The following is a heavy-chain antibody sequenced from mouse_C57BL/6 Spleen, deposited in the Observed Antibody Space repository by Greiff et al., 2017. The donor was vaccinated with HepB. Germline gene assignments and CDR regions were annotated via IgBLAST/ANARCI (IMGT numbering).Heavy chain of an antibody. D-gene: IGHD2-2*01. CDR2: IDPSDSYT. J-gene: IGHJ3*01. CDR3: AKRYGYDVGGFAY. CDR1: GYTFTSYW. Sequence: VQLQQPGAELVKPGASVKLSCKASGYTFTSYWMQWVKQRPGQGLEWIGEIDPSDSYTNYNQKFKGKATLTVDTSSSTAYMQLSSLTSEDSAVYYCAKRYGYDVGGFAYWGQGTLVTVSA. V-gene: IGHV1-50*01.